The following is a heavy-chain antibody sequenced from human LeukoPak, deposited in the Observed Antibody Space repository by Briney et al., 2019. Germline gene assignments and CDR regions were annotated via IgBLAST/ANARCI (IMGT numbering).Heavy chain of an antibody. CDR3: ARAILTPGGATVTRYFDY. J-gene: IGHJ4*02. D-gene: IGHD4-17*01. V-gene: IGHV3-74*01. CDR1: GFRFSNSW. CDR2: MKTDGTRI. Sequence: PGGSLRLSCAASGFRFSNSWMYWVRQGPGKGPVWVSRMKTDGTRIEYADSVKGRFTISRDNAKNTLYLQMNSLRAEDTAVYYCARAILTPGGATVTRYFDYWGQGTLVTVSS.